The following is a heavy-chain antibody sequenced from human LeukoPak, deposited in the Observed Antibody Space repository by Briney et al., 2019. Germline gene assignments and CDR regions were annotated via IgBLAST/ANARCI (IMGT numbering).Heavy chain of an antibody. J-gene: IGHJ6*04. Sequence: SETLSLTCTVSGGSISSYYWSWVRQPPGKGLEWIGYIYYSGSTNYNPSPKRRVTISVDTAKNQFSLKLSSVTAADTAVYYCARLLGRVADGYYYYYGMDVWGKGTTVTVSS. CDR2: IYYSGST. CDR1: GGSISSYY. D-gene: IGHD6-13*01. V-gene: IGHV4-59*12. CDR3: ARLLGRVADGYYYYYGMDV.